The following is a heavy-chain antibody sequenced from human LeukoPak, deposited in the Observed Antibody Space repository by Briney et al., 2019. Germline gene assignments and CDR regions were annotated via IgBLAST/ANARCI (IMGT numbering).Heavy chain of an antibody. CDR1: GGSITIYY. Sequence: SSETLSLTCTVSGGSITIYYWSWIRQPAGKGLEWIGRIYTSGSTNYNPSLKSRVTISVDRSKNQFSLNLTSVTAADTAVYYCARGRKQQLVRTTYNWFDPWGQGTLVTVSS. D-gene: IGHD6-13*01. V-gene: IGHV4-4*07. J-gene: IGHJ5*02. CDR2: IYTSGST. CDR3: ARGRKQQLVRTTYNWFDP.